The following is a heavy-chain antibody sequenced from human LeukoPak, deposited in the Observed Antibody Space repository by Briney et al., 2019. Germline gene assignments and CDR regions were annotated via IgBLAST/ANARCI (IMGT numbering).Heavy chain of an antibody. V-gene: IGHV3-30-3*01. CDR2: ISYDGSNK. J-gene: IGHJ4*02. Sequence: GGSLRLSCAASGFTFSSYAMHWVRQAPGKGLEWVAVISYDGSNKYYADSVKGRFTISRDNSKNTLYLQMNSLRAEDTAVYYCAREGYSYALPNDYWGQGTLVTVSS. CDR1: GFTFSSYA. CDR3: AREGYSYALPNDY. D-gene: IGHD5-18*01.